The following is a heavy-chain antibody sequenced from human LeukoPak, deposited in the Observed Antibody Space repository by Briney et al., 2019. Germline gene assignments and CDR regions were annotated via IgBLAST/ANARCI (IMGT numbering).Heavy chain of an antibody. CDR2: IRYDGSNK. J-gene: IGHJ4*02. D-gene: IGHD4-17*01. CDR3: AKDHTVTTPGSFDY. CDR1: GFTFSSFG. Sequence: PGGSLRLSCAASGFTFSSFGMHWVRQAPGKGLEWVAFIRYDGSNKYYADSVKGRFTISRDNSKNTLYLQMNSLRAEDTAVYYCAKDHTVTTPGSFDYWGQGTLVTVSS. V-gene: IGHV3-30*02.